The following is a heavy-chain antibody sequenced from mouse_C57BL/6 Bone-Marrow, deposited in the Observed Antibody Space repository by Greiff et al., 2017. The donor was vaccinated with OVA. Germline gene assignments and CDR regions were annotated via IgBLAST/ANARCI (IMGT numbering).Heavy chain of an antibody. D-gene: IGHD2-1*01. CDR1: GYTFTSYT. CDR2: INPSSGYT. V-gene: IGHV1-4*01. J-gene: IGHJ3*01. CDR3: AREDGNGFAY. Sequence: VQLQQSGAELARPGASVKMSCKASGYTFTSYTMHWVKQRPGQGLEWIGYINPSSGYTKYNQKFKDKATLTADKSSSTAYMQLSSLTSEDSAVYCCAREDGNGFAYWGQGTLVTVSA.